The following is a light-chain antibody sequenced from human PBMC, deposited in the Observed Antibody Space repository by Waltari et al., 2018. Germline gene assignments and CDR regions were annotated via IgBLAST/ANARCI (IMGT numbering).Light chain of an antibody. CDR1: SLRTSY. V-gene: IGLV3-19*01. CDR3: SSRML. CDR2: GKD. Sequence: SSELTQDPGVSVALGQTVRFTCQGDSLRTSYASWYQVKPGQAPVLDSYGKDKRPSGIPDRSSGHSSGTTSSLTITGAQAEDEADYYCSSRMLFAGGTKVTVL. J-gene: IGLJ3*02.